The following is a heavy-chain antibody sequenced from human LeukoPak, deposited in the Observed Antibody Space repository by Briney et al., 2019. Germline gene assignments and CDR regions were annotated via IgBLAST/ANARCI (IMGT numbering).Heavy chain of an antibody. CDR2: INTDGSST. CDR3: AREEGSSGAFDI. D-gene: IGHD6-6*01. CDR1: GFTFSSYW. J-gene: IGHJ3*02. V-gene: IGHV3-74*01. Sequence: GGSLRLSCAASGFTFSSYWMHWVRQAPGRGLVWVSRINTDGSSTSYADSVKGRFTISRDNAKNTLYLQMNSLRAEDTAVYYCAREEGSSGAFDIWGQGTMVTVSS.